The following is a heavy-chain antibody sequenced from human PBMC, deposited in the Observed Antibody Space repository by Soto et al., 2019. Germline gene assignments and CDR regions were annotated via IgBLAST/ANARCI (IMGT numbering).Heavy chain of an antibody. D-gene: IGHD2-2*01. V-gene: IGHV4-30-4*01. CDR3: ARVSPAYYYYYGMDV. J-gene: IGHJ6*02. CDR1: GGSISSGDYY. CDR2: IYYSGST. Sequence: SETLSLTCTVSGGSISSGDYYWSWIRQPPGKGLEWIGYIYYSGSTYYNPSLKSRVTISVDTSKNQFSLKLSSVTAADTAVYYCARVSPAYYYYYGMDVWGQGTTVTVSS.